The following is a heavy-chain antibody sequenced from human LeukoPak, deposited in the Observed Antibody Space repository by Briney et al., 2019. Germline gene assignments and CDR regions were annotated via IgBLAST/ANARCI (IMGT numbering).Heavy chain of an antibody. CDR2: MNPNSGNT. Sequence: GASVKVSCKASGYTFTSYDINWVRQATGQGLEWMGWMNPNSGNTGYAQKFQGRVTMTRNTSISTAYMELSRLRSDDTAVYYCARGPALLRLGELSSSSAHFDYWGQGTLVTVSS. J-gene: IGHJ4*02. CDR1: GYTFTSYD. D-gene: IGHD3-16*02. CDR3: ARGPALLRLGELSSSSAHFDY. V-gene: IGHV1-8*01.